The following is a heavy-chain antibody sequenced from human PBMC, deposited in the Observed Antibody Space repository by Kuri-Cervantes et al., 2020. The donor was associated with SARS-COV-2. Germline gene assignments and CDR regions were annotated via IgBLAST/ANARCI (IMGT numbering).Heavy chain of an antibody. Sequence: GESLKISCTASGFTFGDYAMSWVRQAPGKGLEWVGFIRSKAYGGTTEYAASVKGRFTISRDDSKSIAYLQMNSLKTEGTAVYYCTRGDDILTGYYFDYWGQGTLVTVSS. J-gene: IGHJ4*02. V-gene: IGHV3-49*04. CDR3: TRGDDILTGYYFDY. CDR1: GFTFGDYA. D-gene: IGHD3-9*01. CDR2: IRSKAYGGTT.